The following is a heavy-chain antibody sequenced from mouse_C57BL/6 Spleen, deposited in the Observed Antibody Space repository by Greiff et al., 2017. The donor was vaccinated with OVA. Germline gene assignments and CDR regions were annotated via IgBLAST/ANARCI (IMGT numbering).Heavy chain of an antibody. D-gene: IGHD1-1*01. Sequence: QVQLKQSGAELARPGASVKLSCKASGYTFTSYGISWVKQRTGQGLEWIGEIYPRSGNTYYNEKFKGKATLTADKSSSTAYMELLSLTSEDSAVYFCARSNYYGSSYDAMDYWGQGTSVTVSS. CDR3: ARSNYYGSSYDAMDY. V-gene: IGHV1-81*01. CDR2: IYPRSGNT. J-gene: IGHJ4*01. CDR1: GYTFTSYG.